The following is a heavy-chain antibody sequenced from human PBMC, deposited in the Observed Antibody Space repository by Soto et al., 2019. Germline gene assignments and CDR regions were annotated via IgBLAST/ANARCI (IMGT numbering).Heavy chain of an antibody. D-gene: IGHD5-12*01. V-gene: IGHV3-23*01. CDR3: AKGTTVEMATIYWYFDL. CDR1: GFTFSSYA. CDR2: ISGSGGST. Sequence: EVQLLESGGGVVQPGGSLRLSCAASGFTFSSYAMSWVRQAPGKGLEWVSAISGSGGSTYYADSVKGRFTISRDNSKNPLYLQMNSLRAEDTAVYYCAKGTTVEMATIYWYFDLWGRGTLVTVSS. J-gene: IGHJ2*01.